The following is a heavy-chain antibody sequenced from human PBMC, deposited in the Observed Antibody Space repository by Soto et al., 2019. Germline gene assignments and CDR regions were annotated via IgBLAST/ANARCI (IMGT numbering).Heavy chain of an antibody. Sequence: EVQLVESGGGLVQPGGSLRLSCAASGFTFSSYDIHWVRQPTGKGLEWVSGIGTAGGTYYAGSVKGRFTISRENAKNSLYLQMNSLRAGDTAVYYCARGALGFDPWGQGTLVAVSS. CDR1: GFTFSSYD. J-gene: IGHJ5*02. V-gene: IGHV3-13*04. CDR3: ARGALGFDP. CDR2: IGTAGGT. D-gene: IGHD6-6*01.